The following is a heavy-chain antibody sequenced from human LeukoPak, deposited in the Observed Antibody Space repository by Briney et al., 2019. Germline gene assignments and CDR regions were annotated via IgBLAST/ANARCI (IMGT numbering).Heavy chain of an antibody. D-gene: IGHD1-26*01. J-gene: IGHJ3*02. CDR3: ARGRQNSGSYSDAFDI. CDR2: ISTSSIYI. CDR1: GFTFNRYS. Sequence: GGSLRLSCAASGFTFNRYSMNWVRQAPGKGLEWLSSISTSSIYIYYADSLKGRFTISRDNAKNSLSLQMNSLRAEDTAVYYCARGRQNSGSYSDAFDIWGQGTVVTVSS. V-gene: IGHV3-21*01.